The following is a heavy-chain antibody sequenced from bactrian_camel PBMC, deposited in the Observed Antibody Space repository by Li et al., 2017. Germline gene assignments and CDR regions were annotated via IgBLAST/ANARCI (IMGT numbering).Heavy chain of an antibody. V-gene: IGHV3S54*01. D-gene: IGHD2*01. J-gene: IGHJ4*01. CDR1: LHDYSEWC. CDR2: IYTADGTT. Sequence: HVQLVESGGGSVQAGGSLKLSCSASLHDYSEWCMGWFRQAPGKEREGVAAIYTADGTTYYADSVEGRFTIPRDHAKYTIYLQMDSLKPEDTAMYTCGIRGPLHYGGYWYEFQILGQGTQVTVS.